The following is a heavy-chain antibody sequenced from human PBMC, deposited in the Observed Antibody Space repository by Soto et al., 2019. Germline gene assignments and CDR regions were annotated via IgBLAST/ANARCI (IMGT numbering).Heavy chain of an antibody. CDR2: INAGNGNT. J-gene: IGHJ6*02. D-gene: IGHD2-21*02. CDR1: GYTFTSYA. CDR3: ARVSDRYYYYGMDV. V-gene: IGHV1-3*01. Sequence: ASVKVSCKASGYTFTSYAMHWVRQAPGQRLEWMGWINAGNGNTRYSQKFQGRVTITRDTSASTAYMELSSLRSEDTAVYYCARVSDRYYYYGMDVWGQGTTVTVSS.